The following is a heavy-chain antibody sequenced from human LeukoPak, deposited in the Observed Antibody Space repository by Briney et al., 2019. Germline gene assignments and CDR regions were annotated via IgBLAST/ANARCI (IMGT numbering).Heavy chain of an antibody. CDR1: GFTFSSYA. Sequence: PGRSLRLSCAASGFTFSSYAMHWVRQAPGKGLEWVAVISYDGSNKYYADSVKARFTISRDNSKNTLYLQMNSLRAEDTAVYYCARDTAVRGFDYWGQGTLVTVSS. V-gene: IGHV3-30*04. CDR2: ISYDGSNK. J-gene: IGHJ4*02. D-gene: IGHD3-10*01. CDR3: ARDTAVRGFDY.